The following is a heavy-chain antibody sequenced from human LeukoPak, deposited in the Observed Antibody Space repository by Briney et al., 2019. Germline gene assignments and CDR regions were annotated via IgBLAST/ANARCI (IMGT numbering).Heavy chain of an antibody. V-gene: IGHV4-34*01. D-gene: IGHD6-19*01. CDR2: INHSGST. J-gene: IGHJ4*02. CDR3: ARGPDSSGWYDGFDY. Sequence: SETLSLTCAVYGGSFSGYYWSWIRQPPGKGLEWIGEINHSGSTNYNPSLKSRVPISVDTSKNQFSLKLSSVTAADWAVYYCARGPDSSGWYDGFDYWGQGTLVTVSS. CDR1: GGSFSGYY.